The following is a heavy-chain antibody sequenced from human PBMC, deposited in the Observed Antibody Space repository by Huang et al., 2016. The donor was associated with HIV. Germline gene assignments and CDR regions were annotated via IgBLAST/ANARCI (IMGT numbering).Heavy chain of an antibody. Sequence: QLQLQESGPGLVKPSETLSLTCTVSGGSISSSSYYWGWIRQSPGKGLEWMGSIYYIGNGYYNLSLKSRVTMSVDRSSNQFSLKMHSVTAADTAVYYCASRTTVTTTSNYHYFYMDVWGKGTTVIVSS. CDR2: IYYIGNG. V-gene: IGHV4-39*01. CDR3: ASRTTVTTTSNYHYFYMDV. J-gene: IGHJ6*03. CDR1: GGSISSSSYY. D-gene: IGHD4-17*01.